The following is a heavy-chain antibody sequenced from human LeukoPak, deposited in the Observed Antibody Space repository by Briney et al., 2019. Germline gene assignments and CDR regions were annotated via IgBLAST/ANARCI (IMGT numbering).Heavy chain of an antibody. Sequence: SETLSLTCTVSGGSIRSSSYYWGWIRQPPGKGLEWIGSIYYGGSTYYNPSLKSRVTISVDTSKNQFSLKLSSVTAADTAVYYCARDGIQYSSSRNLDYWGQGTLVTVSP. CDR2: IYYGGST. V-gene: IGHV4-39*07. CDR3: ARDGIQYSSSRNLDY. CDR1: GGSIRSSSYY. J-gene: IGHJ4*02. D-gene: IGHD6-13*01.